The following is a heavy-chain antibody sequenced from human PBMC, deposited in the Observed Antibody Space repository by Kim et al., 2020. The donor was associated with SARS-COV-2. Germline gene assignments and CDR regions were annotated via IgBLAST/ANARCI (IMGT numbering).Heavy chain of an antibody. CDR1: GFTFSSYA. Sequence: GGSLRLSCGASGFTFSSYAMNWVRQAQGKGLEWVATISYDGNSQEYAGSVKGRFTISRDKFKNTLYLQMNSLRAEDSAVYFCTKEALVRDLHYYFGMDVWGQGTTVTVSS. V-gene: IGHV3-30*18. CDR2: ISYDGNSQ. CDR3: TKEALVRDLHYYFGMDV. D-gene: IGHD3-10*01. J-gene: IGHJ6*02.